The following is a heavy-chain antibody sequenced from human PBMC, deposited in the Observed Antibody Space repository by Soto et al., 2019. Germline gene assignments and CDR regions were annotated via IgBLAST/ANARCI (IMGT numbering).Heavy chain of an antibody. CDR2: IYYSGST. D-gene: IGHD2-15*01. J-gene: IGHJ4*02. CDR1: GGSISSYY. V-gene: IGHV4-59*01. CDR3: ARGYCSGGSCYTPPGRY. Sequence: QVQLQESGPGLVKPSETLSLTCTVSGGSISSYYWNWIRQPPGKGLEWIGYIYYSGSTNYNPSLRGRVTISVDTSQNQFSLRRSAVTAADTAVYYCARGYCSGGSCYTPPGRYWGQGTLVTVSS.